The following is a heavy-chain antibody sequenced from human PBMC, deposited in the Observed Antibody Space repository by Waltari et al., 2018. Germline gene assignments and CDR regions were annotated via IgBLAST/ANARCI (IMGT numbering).Heavy chain of an antibody. CDR2: SNSDGSTT. CDR1: GFTFSNDL. CDR3: AREGKDRAFDY. J-gene: IGHJ4*02. V-gene: IGHV3-74*03. Sequence: EVQLVESGGGLVQPGGSLRLSCASSGFTFSNDLMHWVRQSPGTGLVWVARSNSDGSTTTYADSVKGRFTISRDNAKNTLYLQMNGLTADDTAVYYCAREGKDRAFDYWGQGTLGTVSS. D-gene: IGHD2-15*01.